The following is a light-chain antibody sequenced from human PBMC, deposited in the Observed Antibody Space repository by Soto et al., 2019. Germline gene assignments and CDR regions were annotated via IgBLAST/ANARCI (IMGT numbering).Light chain of an antibody. J-gene: IGLJ2*01. V-gene: IGLV4-69*01. CDR1: SGRYNYI. CDR2: LDSDGRH. Sequence: QLVLTQSPSASASLGASVKLTCTLSSGRYNYIIAWHQQQPGRGPRYLLSLDSDGRHNKGAGIPDRFSGSSSGAERYLTISSLQSEDEADYYCQTWGTGIHEIFGGGTKLTVL. CDR3: QTWGTGIHEI.